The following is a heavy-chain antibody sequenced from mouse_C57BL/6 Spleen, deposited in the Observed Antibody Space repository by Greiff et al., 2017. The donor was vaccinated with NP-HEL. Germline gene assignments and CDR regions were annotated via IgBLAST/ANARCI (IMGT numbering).Heavy chain of an antibody. V-gene: IGHV5-4*01. J-gene: IGHJ2*01. CDR3: ARDLSTMVTTWYFDY. CDR2: ISDGGSYT. CDR1: GFTFSSYA. D-gene: IGHD2-2*01. Sequence: EVQGVESGGGLVKPGGSLKLSCAASGFTFSSYAMSWVRQTPEKRLEWVATISDGGSYTYYPDNVKGRFTISRDNAKNNLYLQMSHLKSEDTAMYYCARDLSTMVTTWYFDYWGHSTTLTVSS.